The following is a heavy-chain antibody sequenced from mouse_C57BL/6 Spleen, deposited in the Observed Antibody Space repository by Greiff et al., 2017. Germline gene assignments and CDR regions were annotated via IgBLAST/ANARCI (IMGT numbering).Heavy chain of an antibody. V-gene: IGHV5-2*01. J-gene: IGHJ3*01. D-gene: IGHD2-4*01. Sequence: EVKLMESGGGLVQPGESLKLSCESNEYEFPSHDMSWVRKTPGRRLELVAAINSDGGSTYYPDTMERRFIISRDNTKMTLYLQMSSLRSEDTALYYCARQGDYGGFAYWGQGTLVTVSA. CDR3: ARQGDYGGFAY. CDR1: EYEFPSHD. CDR2: INSDGGST.